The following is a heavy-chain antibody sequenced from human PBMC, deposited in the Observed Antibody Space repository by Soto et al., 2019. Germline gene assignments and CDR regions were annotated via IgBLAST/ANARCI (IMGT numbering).Heavy chain of an antibody. J-gene: IGHJ3*01. CDR1: GGTFSSYA. D-gene: IGHD3-22*01. CDR2: IVPILNTE. CDR3: ARGPEKEYSGYSYQRRGAFDV. Sequence: QVQLVQSGAEVKKPGSSVKVSCKASGGTFSSYAINWVRQAPGQGLEWLGGIVPILNTEDYAQKVQGRIKITANESASTAYMELSSLRSDDTAVYFCARGPEKEYSGYSYQRRGAFDVWGQGTRVTVS. V-gene: IGHV1-69*01.